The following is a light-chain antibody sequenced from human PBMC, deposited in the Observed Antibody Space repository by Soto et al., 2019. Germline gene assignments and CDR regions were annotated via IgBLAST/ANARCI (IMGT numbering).Light chain of an antibody. CDR1: QSISSW. CDR3: QQYNSYST. Sequence: DIQMTQSPSTLSASVGDRVTITCRARQSISSWLAWYQQKPGKAPKLLIYKASSLESGVPSRFSDSGSGTEFTLTISSLQPDDFATYYCQQYNSYSTFGQGTKVEIK. J-gene: IGKJ1*01. CDR2: KAS. V-gene: IGKV1-5*03.